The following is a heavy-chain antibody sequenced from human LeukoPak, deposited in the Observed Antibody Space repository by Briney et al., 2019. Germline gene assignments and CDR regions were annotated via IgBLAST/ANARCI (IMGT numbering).Heavy chain of an antibody. Sequence: PGGSLRLSCAASGFTFSSYWVHWVRQAPGKGLVWVSRINSDGSSTSYADSVKGRFTISRDNAKNTLYLQMNSLRAEDTAVYYCARGGATYYYDSSGYRYWGQGTLVTVSS. CDR3: ARGGATYYYDSSGYRY. CDR2: INSDGSST. V-gene: IGHV3-74*01. D-gene: IGHD3-22*01. CDR1: GFTFSSYW. J-gene: IGHJ4*02.